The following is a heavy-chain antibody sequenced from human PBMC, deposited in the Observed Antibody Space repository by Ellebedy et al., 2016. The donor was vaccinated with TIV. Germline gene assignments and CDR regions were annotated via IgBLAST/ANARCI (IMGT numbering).Heavy chain of an antibody. CDR2: LTHTGRT. CDR1: GGCFNSYY. CDR3: ARSCSPSCWECLEY. Sequence: SETLSLXCTVSGGCFNSYYWTWIRQPPGKGLEWVGHLTHTGRTNYNPSLQSRVAISLDSSKTQFSLELNSVTAADTAVYFCARSCSPSCWECLEYWGQGVLVTVSS. J-gene: IGHJ4*02. V-gene: IGHV4-59*13. D-gene: IGHD2-2*01.